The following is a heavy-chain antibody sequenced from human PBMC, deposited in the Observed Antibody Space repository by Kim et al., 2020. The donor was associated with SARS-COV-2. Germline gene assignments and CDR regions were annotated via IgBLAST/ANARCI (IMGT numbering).Heavy chain of an antibody. CDR3: ARDSISSWYPHGMDV. CDR1: GFTFSSYW. V-gene: IGHV3-7*01. J-gene: IGHJ6*02. D-gene: IGHD6-13*01. Sequence: GGSLRLSCAASGFTFSSYWMSWVRQAPGKGLEWVANIKQDGSEKYYVDSVKGRFTISRDNAKNSLYLQMNSLRAENTAVYYCARDSISSWYPHGMDVWGQWTTVTVSS. CDR2: IKQDGSEK.